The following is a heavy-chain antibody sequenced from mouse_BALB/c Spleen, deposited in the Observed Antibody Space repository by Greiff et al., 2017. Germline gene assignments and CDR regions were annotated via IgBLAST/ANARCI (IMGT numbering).Heavy chain of an antibody. CDR2: IDPYYGGT. V-gene: IGHV1S135*01. CDR1: GYSFTGYN. CDR3: ARWGDGYSLFDY. J-gene: IGHJ2*01. D-gene: IGHD2-3*01. Sequence: VQLKESGPELEKPGASVKISCTASGYSFTGYNMNWVKQSDGKSLEWIGNIDPYYGGTSYNQKFKGKATLTVDKSSSTAYMQLKSLTSEDSAVYYCARWGDGYSLFDYWGQGTTLTVSS.